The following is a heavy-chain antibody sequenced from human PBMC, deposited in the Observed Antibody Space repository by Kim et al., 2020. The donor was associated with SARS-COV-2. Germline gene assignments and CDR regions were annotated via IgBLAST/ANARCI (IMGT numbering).Heavy chain of an antibody. Sequence: GGSLRLSCAASGFTFSSYGMHWVRQAPGKGLEWVAVISYDGSNKYYADSVKGRFTISRDNSKNTLYLQMNSLRADDTAVYYCAKGYADYDLNWFDPWGQG. D-gene: IGHD4-17*01. CDR3: AKGYADYDLNWFDP. CDR2: ISYDGSNK. CDR1: GFTFSSYG. J-gene: IGHJ5*02. V-gene: IGHV3-30*18.